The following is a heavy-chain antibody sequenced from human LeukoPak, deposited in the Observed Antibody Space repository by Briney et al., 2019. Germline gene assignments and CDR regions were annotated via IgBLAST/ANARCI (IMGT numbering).Heavy chain of an antibody. CDR1: GFTVSSSY. CDR3: ARGYWWELPVY. CDR2: IYSGGST. V-gene: IGHV3-53*01. Sequence: PGGSLRLSCAASGFTVSSSYMSWVRQAPGKGLEWVSVIYSGGSTYYADSVKGRFTISRDNSKNTLYLQMNSLRVEDTAVYYCARGYWWELPVYWGQGTLVTVSS. J-gene: IGHJ4*02. D-gene: IGHD1-26*01.